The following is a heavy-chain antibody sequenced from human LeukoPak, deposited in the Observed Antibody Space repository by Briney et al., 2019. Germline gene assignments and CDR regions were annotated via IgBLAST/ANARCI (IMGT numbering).Heavy chain of an antibody. CDR2: ISYDGSNK. CDR3: XXXXGGRASSGSSGY. D-gene: IGHD6-19*01. J-gene: IGHJ4*02. V-gene: IGHV3-30*03. CDR1: GFTFSSYG. Sequence: GGSLRLSCAASGFTFSSYGMHWVRQAPGKGLEWVAVISYDGSNKYYADSVKGRFTISRDNSKNTLYLQMNSLRAEDTAVYYXXXXXGGRASSGSSGYWGQGTLVTVSS.